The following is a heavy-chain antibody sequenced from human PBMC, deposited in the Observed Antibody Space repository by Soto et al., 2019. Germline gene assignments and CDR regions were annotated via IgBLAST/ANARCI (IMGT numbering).Heavy chain of an antibody. V-gene: IGHV1-69*01. CDR3: ARGLRAYDSSGYYYLYYYYGMDV. CDR1: GGTFSSYA. J-gene: IGHJ6*02. CDR2: IIPIFGTA. Sequence: QVQLVQSGAEVKKPGSSVKVSCKASGGTFSSYAISWVRQAPGQGLEWMGGIIPIFGTANYAQKFQGRVTITADESTSTAYMELSRLRSEDTAVYYCARGLRAYDSSGYYYLYYYYGMDVWGQGTTVTVSS. D-gene: IGHD3-22*01.